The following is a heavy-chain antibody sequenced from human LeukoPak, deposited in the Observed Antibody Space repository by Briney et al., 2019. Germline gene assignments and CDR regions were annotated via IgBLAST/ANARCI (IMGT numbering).Heavy chain of an antibody. CDR2: ISYDGSNK. CDR1: GFTFSSYG. V-gene: IGHV3-30*18. J-gene: IGHJ4*02. D-gene: IGHD6-13*01. CDR3: AKMGGGSSRYFDY. Sequence: GRSLRLSCAAPGFTFSSYGMHWVRQAPGKGLEWVAVISYDGSNKYYADSVKGRFTISRDNSKNTLYLQMNSLRAEDTAVYYCAKMGGGSSRYFDYWGQGTLVTLSS.